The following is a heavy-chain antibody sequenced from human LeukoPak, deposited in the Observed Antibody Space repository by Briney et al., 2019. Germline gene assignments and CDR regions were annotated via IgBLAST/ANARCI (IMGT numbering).Heavy chain of an antibody. CDR1: GGTFSSYA. CDR2: IIPILGIA. J-gene: IGHJ4*02. CDR3: ARAFSLKFTNLFDY. Sequence: ASVKVSCKASGGTFSSYAISWVRQAPGQGLEWMGGIIPILGIANYAQKFQGRVTITADKSTSTAYMELSSLRSEDTAVYYCARAFSLKFTNLFDYWGQGTLVTVSS. V-gene: IGHV1-69*10. D-gene: IGHD2/OR15-2a*01.